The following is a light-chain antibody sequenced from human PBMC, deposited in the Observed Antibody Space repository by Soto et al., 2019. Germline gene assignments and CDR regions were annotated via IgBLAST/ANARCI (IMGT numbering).Light chain of an antibody. CDR1: QSISSY. V-gene: IGKV1-39*01. Sequence: IQLTPSPSSMSASVGDRATITCRARQSISSYLNWYQQKPGKAPKLLIYAASSLQSGVSSRFSGSGSGTDFTLTISSLQPEDFATYYCQQSYSTPPTFGQGTKVDIK. CDR2: AAS. CDR3: QQSYSTPPT. J-gene: IGKJ1*01.